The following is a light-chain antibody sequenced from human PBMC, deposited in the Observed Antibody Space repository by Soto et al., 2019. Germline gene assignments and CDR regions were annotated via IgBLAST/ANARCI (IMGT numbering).Light chain of an antibody. CDR1: SSDVGGYNY. CDR2: EVS. V-gene: IGLV2-14*01. CDR3: SSYTNSIAL. Sequence: QSVLTQPASVSGSPGQSITISCTGTSSDVGGYNYVSWYQQHPGKAPKLMIYEVSNRPSGVSNRFSGSKSGNTASLTISGLQAEDEADYYCSSYTNSIALFGGGTKLTVL. J-gene: IGLJ3*02.